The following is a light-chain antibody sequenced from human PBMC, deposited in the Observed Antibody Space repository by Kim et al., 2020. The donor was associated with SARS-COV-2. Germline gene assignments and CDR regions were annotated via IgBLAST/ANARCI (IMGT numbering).Light chain of an antibody. J-gene: IGKJ4*01. Sequence: PGESATLSGRASHNVDINLAWYQQPPGQPPRLLIYDAAIGAAGIPDRFSGSGSGTDFTLTIGSLAPEDFAVYYCQQRGNWPPALTFGGGTKVDIK. CDR1: HNVDIN. CDR2: DAA. CDR3: QQRGNWPPALT. V-gene: IGKV3-11*01.